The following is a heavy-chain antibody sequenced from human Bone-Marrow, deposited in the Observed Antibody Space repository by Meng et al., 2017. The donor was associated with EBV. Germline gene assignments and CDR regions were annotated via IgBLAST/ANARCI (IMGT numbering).Heavy chain of an antibody. CDR1: GYTFTGYY. D-gene: IGHD6-13*01. CDR2: INPNSGGT. J-gene: IGHJ4*02. CDR3: ARLGIGSSWYYFDY. V-gene: IGHV1-2*06. Sequence: QGQLVRAGAEVKKPGASVKVSCKASGYTFTGYYMHWVRQAPGQGLEWMGRINPNSGGTNYAQKFQGRVTMTRDTSISTAYMELSRLRSDDTAVYYCARLGIGSSWYYFDYWGQGTLVTVSS.